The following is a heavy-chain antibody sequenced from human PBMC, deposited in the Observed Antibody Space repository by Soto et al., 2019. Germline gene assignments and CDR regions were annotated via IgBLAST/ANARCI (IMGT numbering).Heavy chain of an antibody. CDR3: ARDHRFIAASGGGMDV. CDR2: IYYSGST. J-gene: IGHJ6*02. D-gene: IGHD6-6*01. Sequence: QVQLQESGPGLVKPSETLSLPCTVSGGSISSYYWSWIRQPPGKGLEWIGYIYYSGSTNYNPSLKSRVTISVDTSKNQFSLKLSYVTAADTAVYYCARDHRFIAASGGGMDVWGPGTTVTVSS. V-gene: IGHV4-59*01. CDR1: GGSISSYY.